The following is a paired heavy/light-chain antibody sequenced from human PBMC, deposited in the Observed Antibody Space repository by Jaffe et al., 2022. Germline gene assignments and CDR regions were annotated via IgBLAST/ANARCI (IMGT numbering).Heavy chain of an antibody. CDR2: TYYRSKWYN. J-gene: IGHJ4*02. CDR3: ARDPGSFTFDY. V-gene: IGHV6-1*01. CDR1: GDSVSSNSAA. Sequence: QVQLQQSGPGLVKPSQTLSLTCAISGDSVSSNSAAWNWIRQSPSRGLEWLGRTYYRSKWYNDYAVSVKSRITINPDTSKNQFSLQLNSVTPEDTAVYYCARDPGSFTFDYWGQGTLVTVSS. D-gene: IGHD2-15*01.
Light chain of an antibody. Sequence: QSVLTQPPSVSEAPRQRVTISCSGSSSNIGNNAVNWYQQLPGKAPKLLIYYDDLLPSGVSDRFSGSKSGTSASLAISGLQSEDEADYYCAAWDDRLNGWVFGGGTKLTVL. J-gene: IGLJ3*02. CDR2: YDD. CDR1: SSNIGNNA. V-gene: IGLV1-36*01. CDR3: AAWDDRLNGWV.